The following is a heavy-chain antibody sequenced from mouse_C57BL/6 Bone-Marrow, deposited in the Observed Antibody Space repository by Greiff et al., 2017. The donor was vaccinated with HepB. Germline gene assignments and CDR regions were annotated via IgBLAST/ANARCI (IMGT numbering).Heavy chain of an antibody. D-gene: IGHD2-4*01. CDR3: ASLITSAWFDY. J-gene: IGHJ3*01. V-gene: IGHV1-67*01. CDR1: GYTFTDYA. CDR2: ISTYYGDA. Sequence: QVQLQQSGPELVKPGVSVKISCKGSGYTFTDYAMHWVKQSPAKGLEWIGVISTYYGDASYNQKFKDKATMTVDKSSSTAYMELASLTSEDSAVYYCASLITSAWFDYWGQGTPVTVS.